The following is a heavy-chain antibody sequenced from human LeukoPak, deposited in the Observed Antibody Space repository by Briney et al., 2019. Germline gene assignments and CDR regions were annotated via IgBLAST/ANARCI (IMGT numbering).Heavy chain of an antibody. CDR1: GYTLTGYY. J-gene: IGHJ4*02. CDR3: ARTYYYDSSGYPDY. Sequence: GASVKVSCKASGYTLTGYYMHWVRQAPGQGLEWMGRINPNSGGTNYAQKFQGRVTMTRDTSISTAYMELSRLRSDDTAVYYCARTYYYDSSGYPDYWGQGTLVTVSS. CDR2: INPNSGGT. V-gene: IGHV1-2*06. D-gene: IGHD3-22*01.